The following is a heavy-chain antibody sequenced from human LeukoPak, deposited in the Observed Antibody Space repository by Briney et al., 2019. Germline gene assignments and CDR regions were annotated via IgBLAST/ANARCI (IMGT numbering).Heavy chain of an antibody. CDR3: ARAGDDVWGSYRPPGFDP. CDR2: ISSSSSTI. V-gene: IGHV3-48*04. J-gene: IGHJ5*02. Sequence: GGSLRLSCAASGFTFSSYSMNWVRQAPGKGLEWVSYISSSSSTIYYADSVKGRFTISRDNAKNSLYLQMNSLRAEDTAVYYCARAGDDVWGSYRPPGFDPWGQGTLVTVSS. D-gene: IGHD3-16*02. CDR1: GFTFSSYS.